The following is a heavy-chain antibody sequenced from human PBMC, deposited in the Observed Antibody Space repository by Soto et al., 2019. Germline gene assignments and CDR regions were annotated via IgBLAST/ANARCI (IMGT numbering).Heavy chain of an antibody. CDR2: ISYDGSNK. J-gene: IGHJ6*02. CDR3: AKDLGGRYYDFWSGYYTDYYYGMDV. Sequence: PVGSLRLSGAASGFTFSSYGMHWVRQAPGKGLEWVAVISYDGSNKYYADSVKGRFTISRDNSKNTLYLQMNSLRAEDTAVYYCAKDLGGRYYDFWSGYYTDYYYGMDVWGQGTTVTVSS. CDR1: GFTFSSYG. D-gene: IGHD3-3*01. V-gene: IGHV3-30*18.